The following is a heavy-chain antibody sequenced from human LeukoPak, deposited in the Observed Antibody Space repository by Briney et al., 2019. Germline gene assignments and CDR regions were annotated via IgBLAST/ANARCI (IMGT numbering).Heavy chain of an antibody. CDR3: AINPQLDPHCSSTSYYPAPLDY. Sequence: ASVNVSCKASGGTFSSYAIRWVRPAPGQGLEWMGRIIPILGIANYAQKFQGRVTITADKSTSTAYMELSSLRSEDTAVYYCAINPQLDPHCSSTSYYPAPLDYWGQGTLVTVSS. CDR2: IIPILGIA. J-gene: IGHJ4*02. CDR1: GGTFSSYA. D-gene: IGHD2-2*01. V-gene: IGHV1-69*04.